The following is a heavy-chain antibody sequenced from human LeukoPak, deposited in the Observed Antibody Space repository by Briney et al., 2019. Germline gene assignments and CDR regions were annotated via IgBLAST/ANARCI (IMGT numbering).Heavy chain of an antibody. CDR2: INPHSDDR. Sequence: ASVKVSCKASGYTFTGYYIHWVRQATAQGREWMGWINPHSDDRNYTPRFQGMVTMTQDTPISTSYLELSGLTPDDTAVYYCVRYGSCSSTTCQNFDSWGQGALVTVSS. V-gene: IGHV1-2*02. J-gene: IGHJ4*02. CDR1: GYTFTGYY. D-gene: IGHD2-2*01. CDR3: VRYGSCSSTTCQNFDS.